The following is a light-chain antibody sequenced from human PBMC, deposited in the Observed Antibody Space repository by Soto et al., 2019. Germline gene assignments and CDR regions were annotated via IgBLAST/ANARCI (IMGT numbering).Light chain of an antibody. CDR2: DAS. CDR1: QSVSSS. J-gene: IGKJ5*01. Sequence: EIVLTQSSATLSLSPGERATLSCRASQSVSSSLAWYQQKPGQAPRLLIYDASKRATGIPARFSGSGSGTDFTLTISSLEPEDFAVYYCQQRSNWRITFGQGTRLEIK. CDR3: QQRSNWRIT. V-gene: IGKV3-11*01.